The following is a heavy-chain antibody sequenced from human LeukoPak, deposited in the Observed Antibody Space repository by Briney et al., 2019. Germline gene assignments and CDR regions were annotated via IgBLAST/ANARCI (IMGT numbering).Heavy chain of an antibody. J-gene: IGHJ4*02. V-gene: IGHV4-39*01. CDR2: IYSSGST. CDR3: ASPPDYYSRHGAPG. Sequence: SETLSLTCAVSGASISGSNYYWGWIRQPPGKGLEWIVNIYSSGSTYYNASLQSRVTISIDTSTNPSSLRLNSVTAADTAVYYCASPPDYYSRHGAPGWGQGTLVTVSS. CDR1: GASISGSNYY. D-gene: IGHD3-10*01.